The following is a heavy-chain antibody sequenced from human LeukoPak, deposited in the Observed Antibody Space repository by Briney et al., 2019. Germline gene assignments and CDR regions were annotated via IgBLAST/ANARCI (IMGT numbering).Heavy chain of an antibody. J-gene: IGHJ6*03. V-gene: IGHV3-30*02. CDR1: GFTFSSYD. CDR3: AKSTRDYYYYMDV. Sequence: GGSLRLSCAASGFTFSSYDLLWVRQAPGKGLEWVAFIRYRGSNKYYADSAKGRFTIFRDNSEHTLYLQMNSLRAEDTAVYYCAKSTRDYYYYMDVWGRGTAVTVSS. CDR2: IRYRGSNK.